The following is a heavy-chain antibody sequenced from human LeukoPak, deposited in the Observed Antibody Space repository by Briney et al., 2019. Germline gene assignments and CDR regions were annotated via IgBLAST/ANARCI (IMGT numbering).Heavy chain of an antibody. Sequence: ASVKVPCKASGYTFTSYGISWVRQAPGQGLEWMGWISAYNGKTNYAQKLQGRVTMTTDTSTSTAYMELRSLRSDDTAVYYCARGMITFGGVIVSNWFDPWGQGTLVTVSS. V-gene: IGHV1-18*01. CDR1: GYTFTSYG. CDR3: ARGMITFGGVIVSNWFDP. J-gene: IGHJ5*02. D-gene: IGHD3-16*02. CDR2: ISAYNGKT.